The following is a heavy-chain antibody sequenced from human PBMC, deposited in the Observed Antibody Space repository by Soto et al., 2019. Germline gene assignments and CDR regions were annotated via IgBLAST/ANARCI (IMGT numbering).Heavy chain of an antibody. Sequence: LGGSLRLSCAASGFTFSSYSMNWVRQAPGKGLEWVSSISSSSSYIYYADSVKGRFTISRDNAKNSLYLQMNSLRAEDTAVYYCANRTILSLYGMDVWGQGTTVTVYS. CDR3: ANRTILSLYGMDV. V-gene: IGHV3-21*01. CDR1: GFTFSSYS. J-gene: IGHJ6*02. CDR2: ISSSSSYI.